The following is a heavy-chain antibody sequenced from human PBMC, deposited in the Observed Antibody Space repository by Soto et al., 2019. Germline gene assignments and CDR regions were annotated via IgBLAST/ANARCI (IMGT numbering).Heavy chain of an antibody. CDR2: INAGNGNT. V-gene: IGHV1-3*01. CDR1: GYTFTSYA. J-gene: IGHJ4*02. CDR3: ARVGMVRGVITLDD. D-gene: IGHD3-10*01. Sequence: GASVKVSCKASGYTFTSYAMHWVRQAPGQRLEWMGWINAGNGNTKYSQKFQGRVTITRDTSASTAYMELSSLRSEDTAVYYCARVGMVRGVITLDDRGQGTRVTVSS.